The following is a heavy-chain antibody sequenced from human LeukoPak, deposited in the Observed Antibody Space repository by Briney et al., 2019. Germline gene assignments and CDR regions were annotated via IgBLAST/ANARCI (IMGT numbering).Heavy chain of an antibody. CDR2: ISYDGSNK. D-gene: IGHD6-19*01. Sequence: PGGSLRLSCAASGFTFSSYGMHWVRQAPGKGLXWVAVISYDGSNKYYADSVKGRFTISRDNSKNTLYLQMNSLRAEDTAVYYCAKGLAVAGNYWGQGTLVTVSS. V-gene: IGHV3-30*18. CDR1: GFTFSSYG. J-gene: IGHJ4*02. CDR3: AKGLAVAGNY.